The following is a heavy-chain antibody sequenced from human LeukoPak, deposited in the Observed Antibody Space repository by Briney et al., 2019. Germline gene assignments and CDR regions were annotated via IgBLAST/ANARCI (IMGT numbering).Heavy chain of an antibody. CDR1: GGSFSGYY. Sequence: SETLSLTCAVYGGSFSGYYWSWIRQPPGKGLEWIGEINHSGSTNYNPSLKGRVTISVDTSKNQFSLKLSSVTAADTAVYYCARGVDTAMVSEFDYWGQGTLVTVSS. V-gene: IGHV4-34*01. J-gene: IGHJ4*02. D-gene: IGHD5-18*01. CDR2: INHSGST. CDR3: ARGVDTAMVSEFDY.